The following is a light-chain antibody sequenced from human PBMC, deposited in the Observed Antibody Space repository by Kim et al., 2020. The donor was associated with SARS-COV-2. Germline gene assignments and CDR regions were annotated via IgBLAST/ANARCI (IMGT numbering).Light chain of an antibody. Sequence: QLVLTQSPSASASLGASVKLTCTLSSGHSSYAIAWYQQQPEKGHRYLMKLNSDGSHSKGDGIPDRFSGSSSGAERYLTISSLQSEDEADYYCQTWDTGWVFGGGTQRTVL. J-gene: IGLJ3*02. V-gene: IGLV4-69*01. CDR2: LNSDGSH. CDR3: QTWDTGWV. CDR1: SGHSSYA.